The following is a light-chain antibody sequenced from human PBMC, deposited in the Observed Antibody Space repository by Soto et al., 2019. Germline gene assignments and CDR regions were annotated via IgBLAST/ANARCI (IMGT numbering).Light chain of an antibody. V-gene: IGLV2-11*01. J-gene: IGLJ1*01. CDR2: DVS. Sequence: QYALTQPRSVSGSPGQSVTISCTGTSSDVGGYNYVSWYQQHPGKAPKVMIYDVSKRPSGVPDRFSGSKSGNTASLTISGLQAEDEADYHCCSYAGSFYVFGTGTKLTVL. CDR1: SSDVGGYNY. CDR3: CSYAGSFYV.